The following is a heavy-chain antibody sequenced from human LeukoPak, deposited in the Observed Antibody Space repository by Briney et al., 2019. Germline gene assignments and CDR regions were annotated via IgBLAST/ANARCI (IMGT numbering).Heavy chain of an antibody. CDR1: GGSFSGYY. V-gene: IGHV4-34*01. D-gene: IGHD3-10*01. J-gene: IGHJ4*02. Sequence: SETLSLTCAVYGGSFSGYYWSWIRQPPGKGLEWIGEINHSGSTNYNPSLKSRATISVDTSKNQFSLKLSSVTAADTAVYYCARGRVHYGLDYWGQGTLVTVSS. CDR2: INHSGST. CDR3: ARGRVHYGLDY.